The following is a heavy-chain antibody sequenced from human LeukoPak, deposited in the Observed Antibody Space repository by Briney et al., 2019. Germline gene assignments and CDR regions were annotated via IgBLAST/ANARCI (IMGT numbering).Heavy chain of an antibody. CDR3: ARGRVTMVRGVSNYYYYYGMDV. J-gene: IGHJ6*04. V-gene: IGHV4-34*01. D-gene: IGHD3-10*01. CDR1: GGSFSGYY. CDR2: INHSGST. Sequence: SETLSLTCAVYGGSFSGYYWSRIRQPPGKGLEWIGEINHSGSTNYNPSLKSRVTISVDTSKNQFSLKLSSVTAADTAVYYCARGRVTMVRGVSNYYYYYGMDVWGKGTTVTVSS.